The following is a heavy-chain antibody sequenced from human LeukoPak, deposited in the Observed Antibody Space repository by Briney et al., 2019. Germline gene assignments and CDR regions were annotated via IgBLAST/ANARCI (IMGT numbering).Heavy chain of an antibody. J-gene: IGHJ4*02. CDR3: ATNIVATSSFDY. D-gene: IGHD5-12*01. CDR2: FDPEDGET. V-gene: IGHV1-24*01. CDR1: GYTFTGYY. Sequence: GASVKVSCKASGYTFTGYYMHWVRQAPGKGLEWMGGFDPEDGETIYAQKFQGRVTMTEDTSTDTAYMELSSLRSEDTAVYYCATNIVATSSFDYWGQGTLVTVSS.